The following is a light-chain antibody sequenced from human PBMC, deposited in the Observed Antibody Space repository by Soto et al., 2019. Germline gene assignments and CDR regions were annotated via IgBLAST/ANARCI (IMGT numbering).Light chain of an antibody. CDR2: AAS. CDR1: QRISNF. Sequence: DIQMTQSPSSLSASVGDRVTITCRASQRISNFLNWYQQKPGKAPKLLIFAASSLQSGVPSRFSGSRSGPDFTLTISSLQPEDFATYYCQQSYSSPPTFGQGTKVDIK. V-gene: IGKV1-39*01. J-gene: IGKJ1*01. CDR3: QQSYSSPPT.